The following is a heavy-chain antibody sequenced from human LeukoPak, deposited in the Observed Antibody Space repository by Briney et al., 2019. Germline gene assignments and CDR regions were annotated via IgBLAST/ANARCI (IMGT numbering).Heavy chain of an antibody. CDR3: ARDQYNLSGY. CDR1: GFTVSSNY. J-gene: IGHJ4*02. D-gene: IGHD1-1*01. CDR2: IYSGGST. Sequence: GGSLRLSCAASGFTVSSNYMSWVRQAPGKGLEWVSVIYSGGSTYYADSVKGRFTISRDNSKNTLYLQMNSLGAEDTAVYYCARDQYNLSGYWGQGTLVTVSS. V-gene: IGHV3-66*01.